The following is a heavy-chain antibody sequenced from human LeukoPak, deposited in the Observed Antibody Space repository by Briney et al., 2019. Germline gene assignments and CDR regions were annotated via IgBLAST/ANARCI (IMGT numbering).Heavy chain of an antibody. CDR3: ARGETPKSTPPDY. D-gene: IGHD2-2*01. Sequence: GGSLRLSCAASGFTFSDYYMSWIRQAPGKGLEWVSYISSSGSTTYYADSVKGRFTISRDNAKNSPYLQMNSLRAEDTAVYYCARGETPKSTPPDYWGQGTLVTVSS. CDR2: ISSSGSTT. V-gene: IGHV3-11*01. J-gene: IGHJ4*02. CDR1: GFTFSDYY.